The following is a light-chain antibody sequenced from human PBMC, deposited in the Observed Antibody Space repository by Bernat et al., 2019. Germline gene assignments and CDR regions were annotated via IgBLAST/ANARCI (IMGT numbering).Light chain of an antibody. CDR3: VSYTTSSTFV. Sequence: QSALTQPASVSGSPGQSITISCTGTSSDVGAYNYVSWFQQHPDKAPKLMLYDVTDRPSGVSYRFSGSKSGNTASLTISGLQAEDEADYYCVSYTTSSTFVFGTGTKVTVL. V-gene: IGLV2-14*03. CDR1: SSDVGAYNY. J-gene: IGLJ1*01. CDR2: DVT.